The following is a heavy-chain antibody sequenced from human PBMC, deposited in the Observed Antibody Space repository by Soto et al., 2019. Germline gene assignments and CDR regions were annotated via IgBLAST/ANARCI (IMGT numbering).Heavy chain of an antibody. CDR3: ARERPDGCRLDP. CDR1: GGSISSGDYY. CDR2: IYYSGST. D-gene: IGHD6-19*01. Sequence: SETLSLTCTVSGGSISSGDYYWSWIRQPPGKGLEWIGYIYYSGSTYYNPSLKSRVTISVDTSKNQFSLRLSSVTAADTAVYYCARERPDGCRLDPWGQGTLITVSS. J-gene: IGHJ5*02. V-gene: IGHV4-30-4*01.